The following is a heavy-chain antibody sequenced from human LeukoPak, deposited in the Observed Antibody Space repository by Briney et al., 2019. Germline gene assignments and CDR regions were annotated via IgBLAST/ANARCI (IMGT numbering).Heavy chain of an antibody. V-gene: IGHV3-21*01. CDR3: AMVGGSSWYYYYYMDV. CDR2: ISSSDTYI. J-gene: IGHJ6*03. D-gene: IGHD6-13*01. CDR1: GFTFSSYN. Sequence: GGSLRLSCAASGFTFSSYNMNWVRQAPGKGLEWVSAISSSDTYIYYADSVKGRFTISRDNAKNSLYLQMNSLRAEDTAVYYCAMVGGSSWYYYYYMDVWGKGTTVTVSS.